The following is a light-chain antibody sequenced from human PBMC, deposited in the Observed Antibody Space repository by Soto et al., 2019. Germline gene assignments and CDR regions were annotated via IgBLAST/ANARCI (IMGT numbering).Light chain of an antibody. V-gene: IGLV2-14*01. CDR3: SSYTSSTAYI. Sequence: QSVLTQPASVSGSPGQSITISCTGTSSDVGGYNYVSWYQQHPGKAPKLMIYFVSGRPSGVSDRFSGSKSGNTASLTISGLQAEDEADYYCSSYTSSTAYIFGTGTKVTVL. J-gene: IGLJ1*01. CDR1: SSDVGGYNY. CDR2: FVS.